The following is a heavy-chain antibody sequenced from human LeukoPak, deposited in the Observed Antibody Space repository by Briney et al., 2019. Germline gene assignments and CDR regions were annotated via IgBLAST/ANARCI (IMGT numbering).Heavy chain of an antibody. V-gene: IGHV3-30-3*01. J-gene: IGHJ4*02. CDR2: ISYDGSNK. CDR1: GFTFSSYA. Sequence: GGSLRLSCAASGFTFSSYAMHWVRQAPGKGLEWVAVISYDGSNKYYADSVKGRFTISGDNSKNTLYLQMNSLRAEDTAVYYCAREAEDYFDYWGQGTLVTVSS. CDR3: AREAEDYFDY.